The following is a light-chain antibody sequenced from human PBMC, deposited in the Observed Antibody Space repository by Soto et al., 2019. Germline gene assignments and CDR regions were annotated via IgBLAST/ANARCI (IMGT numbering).Light chain of an antibody. V-gene: IGLV2-14*01. CDR2: EVT. J-gene: IGLJ1*01. CDR1: SGDVGGYDY. Sequence: QSVLTQPASVSGSPGQSIAISCTGTSGDVGGYDYVSWYQQHPDKAPKLMIYEVTKRPSWVSNRFSGSKSGNTASLTISGLQPEDEADYYCSSHTRGSTRVFVSGTKVTVL. CDR3: SSHTRGSTRV.